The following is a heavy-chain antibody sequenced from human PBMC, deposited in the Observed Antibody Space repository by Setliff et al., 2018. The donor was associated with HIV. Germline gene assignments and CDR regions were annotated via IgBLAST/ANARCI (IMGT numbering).Heavy chain of an antibody. J-gene: IGHJ3*02. V-gene: IGHV4-31*03. CDR1: GASVSSGGYY. CDR3: ARGRGLWFGELVDAFDI. D-gene: IGHD3-10*01. CDR2: IYHNGNT. Sequence: PSETLSLTCTVSGASVSSGGYYWSWVRQHPGKDPEWIAHIYHNGNTYYNPSLKSRLTMSIDTSKNQFSLKLSSVTAADTAVYYCARGRGLWFGELVDAFDIWGQGTMVT.